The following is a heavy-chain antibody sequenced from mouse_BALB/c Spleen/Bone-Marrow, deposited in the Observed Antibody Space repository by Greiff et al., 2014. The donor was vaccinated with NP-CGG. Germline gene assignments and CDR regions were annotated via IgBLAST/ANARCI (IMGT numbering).Heavy chain of an antibody. Sequence: EVQLQESGGGLVKPGGSLKLSCAASGFTFSDYYMYWVRQTPEKRLEWVATISDGGSYTYYPDSVKGRFTISRDIAKNNLYLQMSSLKSEDTAMYYRARDRGVQGYAMDYWGQGTSVTVSS. V-gene: IGHV5-4*02. CDR2: ISDGGSYT. CDR1: GFTFSDYY. D-gene: IGHD2-14*01. J-gene: IGHJ4*01. CDR3: ARDRGVQGYAMDY.